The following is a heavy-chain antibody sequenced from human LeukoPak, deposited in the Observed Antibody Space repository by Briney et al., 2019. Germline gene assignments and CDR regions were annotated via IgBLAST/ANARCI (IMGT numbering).Heavy chain of an antibody. CDR1: GFTFSLYE. V-gene: IGHV3-48*03. CDR3: ARVTYSSLDY. D-gene: IGHD4-11*01. CDR2: ITSSGSTI. Sequence: GGSLRLSCAASGFTFSLYEMNWVRQAPGKGLEWVSYITSSGSTIYYADSVKGRFTISRDNAKNSLYLQMNSLRAEDTAVYYCARVTYSSLDYWGQGTLVTVSS. J-gene: IGHJ4*02.